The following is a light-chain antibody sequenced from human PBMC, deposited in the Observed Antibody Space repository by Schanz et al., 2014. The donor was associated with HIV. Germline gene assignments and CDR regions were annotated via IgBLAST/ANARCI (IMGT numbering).Light chain of an antibody. CDR2: GAS. CDR1: QSVSSN. V-gene: IGKV3D-15*01. Sequence: ETVMTQSPATLSVSPGERTTLSCRASQSVSSNLAWYQQKPGQAPRLLIYGASSRATGIPDRFSGSGSGTDFTLTISSLEPEDFAVYYCQVRYTWLYTFGQGTKLEIK. J-gene: IGKJ2*01. CDR3: QVRYTWLYT.